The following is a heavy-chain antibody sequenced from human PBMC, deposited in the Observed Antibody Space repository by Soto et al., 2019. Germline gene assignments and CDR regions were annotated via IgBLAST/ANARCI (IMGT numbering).Heavy chain of an antibody. J-gene: IGHJ6*02. CDR2: IYHSGST. D-gene: IGHD2-2*01. Sequence: QVQLQESGPGLVKPSGTLSLTCAVSGGSISSSNWWSWVRQPPGKGLEWIGEIYHSGSTNYNPTLKGRVTISVDKSKNQFSLKLSSVTAADTAVYYCARVVGGYYYGMDVWGQGTTVTVSS. CDR3: ARVVGGYYYGMDV. V-gene: IGHV4-4*02. CDR1: GGSISSSNW.